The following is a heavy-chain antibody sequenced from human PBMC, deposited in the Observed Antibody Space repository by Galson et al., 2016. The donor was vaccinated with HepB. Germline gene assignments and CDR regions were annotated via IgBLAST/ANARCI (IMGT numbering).Heavy chain of an antibody. D-gene: IGHD1-1*01. Sequence: QSGAEVKKPGESLKISCKGSGYSFTCYWIGWVRQMPGKGLEWMGIIYPGDSYTNYSPSFQGHVTISADKSITTAYLQWSSLKASDTAMYYCARHATGNNIDYWGQGTLVTVSS. CDR3: ARHATGNNIDY. J-gene: IGHJ4*02. CDR1: GYSFTCYW. CDR2: IYPGDSYT. V-gene: IGHV5-51*01.